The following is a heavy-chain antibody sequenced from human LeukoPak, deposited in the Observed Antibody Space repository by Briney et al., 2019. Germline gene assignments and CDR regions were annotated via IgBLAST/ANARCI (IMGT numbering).Heavy chain of an antibody. J-gene: IGHJ4*02. CDR1: ASTFSSYA. Sequence: GGSLRLSCAASASTFSSYAMSWVRQAPGKGLEWVSAISGSGGSTYYADSVKGRFTISRDNSKNTLFLQMNSLRAEDTAVHYCAKDQGSQDSSGYYYFWGQGTLVTVSS. D-gene: IGHD3-22*01. CDR2: ISGSGGST. V-gene: IGHV3-23*01. CDR3: AKDQGSQDSSGYYYF.